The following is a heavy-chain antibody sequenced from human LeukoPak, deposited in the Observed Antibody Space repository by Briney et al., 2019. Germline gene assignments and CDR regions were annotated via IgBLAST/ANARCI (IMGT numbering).Heavy chain of an antibody. J-gene: IGHJ4*02. CDR1: ALSFISTA. V-gene: IGHV3-23*01. CDR3: AKKTPGTYPFDY. D-gene: IGHD6-13*01. Sequence: GGSLTPACAAYALSFISTAMNCIRQAPGKGLEWGSASGTDVDTYYADSVQGRFTISRDNSRNTLYLQMTSLRADDTAVYYCAKKTPGTYPFDYWGQGTLVTVSP. CDR2: SGTDVDT.